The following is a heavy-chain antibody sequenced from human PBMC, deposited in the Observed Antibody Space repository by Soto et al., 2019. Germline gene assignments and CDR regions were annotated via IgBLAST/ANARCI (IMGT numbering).Heavy chain of an antibody. V-gene: IGHV3-23*01. Sequence: EVQLLESGGGLVQPGRSLRLSCAASGFTFSNYAMSWVRQAPGKGLEWVSSISFSGGTTYYADSVKGRFTISRDNSKNTVYLPMNSLRAEDTAVYYCAKDLPPLRGGESFDYWGQGTLVTVSS. J-gene: IGHJ4*02. CDR2: ISFSGGTT. D-gene: IGHD3-16*01. CDR1: GFTFSNYA. CDR3: AKDLPPLRGGESFDY.